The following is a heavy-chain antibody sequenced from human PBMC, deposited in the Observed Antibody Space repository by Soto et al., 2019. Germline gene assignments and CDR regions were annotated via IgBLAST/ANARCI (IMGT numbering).Heavy chain of an antibody. V-gene: IGHV4-39*01. CDR3: ARHHERGYSYGGFDY. Sequence: SETLSLTCTVSGGSISSSSYYWGWIRQPPGKGLEWIGSIYYSGRTYYNPSLKSRVTISVDTSKNQFSLKLSSVTAADTAVYYCARHHERGYSYGGFDYWGQGTLVTVS. CDR1: GGSISSSSYY. J-gene: IGHJ4*02. D-gene: IGHD5-18*01. CDR2: IYYSGRT.